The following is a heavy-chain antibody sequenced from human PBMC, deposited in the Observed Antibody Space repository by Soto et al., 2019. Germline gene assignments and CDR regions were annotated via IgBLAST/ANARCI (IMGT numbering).Heavy chain of an antibody. CDR1: GGSFSGYY. V-gene: IGHV4-34*01. Sequence: SETLSLTCAVYGGSFSGYYWSWIRQPPGKGLEWIGEINHSGSTNYNPSLKSRVTISVDTSKNQFSLKLSSVTAADTAVYYCARGCRIQLWLRYYGMDVWGQGTTGTVS. J-gene: IGHJ6*02. D-gene: IGHD5-18*01. CDR2: INHSGST. CDR3: ARGCRIQLWLRYYGMDV.